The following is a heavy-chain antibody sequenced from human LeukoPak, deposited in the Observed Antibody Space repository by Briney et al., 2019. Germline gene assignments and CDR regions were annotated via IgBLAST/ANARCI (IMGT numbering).Heavy chain of an antibody. Sequence: TGGSLRLSCAASGFTFSDYYMSWIRQAPGKGLEWVSYISSSSSYTNYADSVKGRFTISRDNAKNSPYLQMNSLRAEDTAVYYCARVALGDCSGGSCYSLYYYYYGMDVWGKGTTVTVSS. CDR3: ARVALGDCSGGSCYSLYYYYYGMDV. CDR2: ISSSSSYT. V-gene: IGHV3-11*06. CDR1: GFTFSDYY. D-gene: IGHD2-15*01. J-gene: IGHJ6*04.